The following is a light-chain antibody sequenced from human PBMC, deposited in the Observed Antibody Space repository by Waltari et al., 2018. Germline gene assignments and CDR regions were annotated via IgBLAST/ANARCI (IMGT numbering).Light chain of an antibody. CDR3: QTGGHGTWV. J-gene: IGLJ3*02. CDR1: SGHSSNI. CDR2: VNSDGSH. Sequence: QLVLTQSPSASASLGASVKLTCTLSSGHSSNIIAWLQQQPEKGPRYLMKVNSDGSHSKGDDIPSRFSGSSSRAERYLTISSVQSEDEADYYCQTGGHGTWVFGGGTTLTVL. V-gene: IGLV4-69*01.